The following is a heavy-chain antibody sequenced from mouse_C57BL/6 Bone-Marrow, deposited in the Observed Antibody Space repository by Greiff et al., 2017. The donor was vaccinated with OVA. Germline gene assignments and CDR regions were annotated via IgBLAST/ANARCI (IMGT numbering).Heavy chain of an antibody. J-gene: IGHJ4*01. V-gene: IGHV5-16*01. CDR1: GFTFSDYY. CDR2: INYDGSST. CDR3: ARVQPY. Sequence: EVNVVESEGGLVQPGSSMKLSCTASGFTFSDYYMAWVRQVPEKGLEWVANINYDGSSTYYLDSLKSRFIISRDNAKNILYLQMSSLKSEDTATYYCARVQPYWGQGTSVTVSS.